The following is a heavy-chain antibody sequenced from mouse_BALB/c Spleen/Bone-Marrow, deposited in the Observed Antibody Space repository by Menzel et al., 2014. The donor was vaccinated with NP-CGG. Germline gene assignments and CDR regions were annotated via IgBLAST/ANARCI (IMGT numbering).Heavy chain of an antibody. Sequence: DVMLVESGPDLVKSSQSLSLTCTVTGYSITSGYNWHWIRQFPGNKLEWMGYIHYSGYTNYNPSFKSRISITRDTSKNQFFLQLNSVTTEDAATYCCARGGYYGSSYFDYWGQGTTLTVSS. D-gene: IGHD1-1*01. V-gene: IGHV3-1*02. CDR2: IHYSGYT. CDR1: GYSITSGYN. CDR3: ARGGYYGSSYFDY. J-gene: IGHJ2*01.